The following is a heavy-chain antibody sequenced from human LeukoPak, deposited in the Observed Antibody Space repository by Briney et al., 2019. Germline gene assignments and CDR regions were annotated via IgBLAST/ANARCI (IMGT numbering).Heavy chain of an antibody. Sequence: SETLSLTCAVYGGSFSGYYWSWIRQPPGKGLEWIGEINHSGSTNYNPSLKSRVTISVDTSKNQFSLKLSSVTAADTAVYYCAKDYYDSSEGWFDPWGQGTLVTVSS. J-gene: IGHJ5*02. D-gene: IGHD3-22*01. CDR2: INHSGST. CDR3: AKDYYDSSEGWFDP. CDR1: GGSFSGYY. V-gene: IGHV4-34*01.